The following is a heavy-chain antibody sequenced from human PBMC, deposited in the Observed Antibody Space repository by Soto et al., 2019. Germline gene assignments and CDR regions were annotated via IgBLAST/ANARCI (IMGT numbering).Heavy chain of an antibody. Sequence: PGGSLRLSCAASGFTFSTYIMNWVRQAPGKGLEWVSDISGSSGTIYYADSVKGRFTVSRDNGKNSLYLQMNNLRAEDTAVYYCVRDTDWAFDYWGQGTLVTVSS. CDR2: ISGSSGTI. CDR1: GFTFSTYI. D-gene: IGHD3-9*01. J-gene: IGHJ4*02. CDR3: VRDTDWAFDY. V-gene: IGHV3-48*01.